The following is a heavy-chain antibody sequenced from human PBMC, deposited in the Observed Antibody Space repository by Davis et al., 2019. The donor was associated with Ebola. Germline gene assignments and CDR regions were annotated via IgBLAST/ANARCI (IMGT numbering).Heavy chain of an antibody. CDR3: ARGDNYYDSSREDWFDP. J-gene: IGHJ5*02. CDR2: IYYSGST. Sequence: SETLSLTCTVSGGSISSYYWSWIRQPPGKGLEWIGYIYYSGSTNYNPSLKSRVTISVDTSKNQFSLKLSSVTAADTAVYYCARGDNYYDSSREDWFDPWGQGTLVTVSS. CDR1: GGSISSYY. V-gene: IGHV4-59*01. D-gene: IGHD3-22*01.